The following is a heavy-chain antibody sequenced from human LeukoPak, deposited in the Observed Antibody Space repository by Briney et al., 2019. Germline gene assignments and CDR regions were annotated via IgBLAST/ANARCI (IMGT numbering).Heavy chain of an antibody. D-gene: IGHD3-10*01. J-gene: IGHJ4*02. CDR2: IYPGDSDT. V-gene: IGHV5-51*01. CDR1: GYSFTTYW. Sequence: GESLKISCKGSGYSFTTYWIAWGRQMPGKGLEWMGIIYPGDSDTKYSLSFQGQVTISADRSINTAYVQWSSLKASDTAMYYCARSDRAVFFDYWGQGTLVTVSS. CDR3: ARSDRAVFFDY.